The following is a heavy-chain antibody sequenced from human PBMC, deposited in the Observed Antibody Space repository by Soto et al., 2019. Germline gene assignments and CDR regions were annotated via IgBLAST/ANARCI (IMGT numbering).Heavy chain of an antibody. CDR2: ISSSSSTI. V-gene: IGHV3-48*02. Sequence: GVSLRLSCAASGFTFSSYSMNWVRQAPGKGLEWVSYISSSSSTIYYADSVKGRFTISRDNAKNSLYLQMNSLSDEDTAVYYCARDDSSSWAGGYGMDAWGKGPTVTVSS. J-gene: IGHJ6*04. CDR3: ARDDSSSWAGGYGMDA. CDR1: GFTFSSYS. D-gene: IGHD6-13*01.